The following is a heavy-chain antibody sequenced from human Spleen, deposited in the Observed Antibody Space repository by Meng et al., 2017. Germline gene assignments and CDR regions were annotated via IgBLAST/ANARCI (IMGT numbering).Heavy chain of an antibody. Sequence: GGSLRLSCAASGFTFSSYAMSWVRQAPGKGLEWVSAISGSGGSTYYADSVKGRFTISRDNSKNTLDLQMNSLRAENTAVYYCAKASTYGRISYFDYWGQETLVTVSS. CDR3: AKASTYGRISYFDY. J-gene: IGHJ4*02. V-gene: IGHV3-23*01. CDR1: GFTFSSYA. CDR2: ISGSGGST. D-gene: IGHD3-10*01.